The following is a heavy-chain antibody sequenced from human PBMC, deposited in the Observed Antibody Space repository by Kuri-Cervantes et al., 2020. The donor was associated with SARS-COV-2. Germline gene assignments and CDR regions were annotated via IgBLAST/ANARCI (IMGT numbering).Heavy chain of an antibody. Sequence: ESLKISCTVSGGSISRSCYYWGWIRQPPGKGLEWIGNIFYSGSTYYNPSLKSRVTISVDTSKNQFSLKLSSVTAADTAVYYCARDQYYYYGMDVWGQGTTVTVSS. J-gene: IGHJ6*02. CDR1: GGSISRSCYY. V-gene: IGHV4-39*07. CDR2: IFYSGST. CDR3: ARDQYYYYGMDV.